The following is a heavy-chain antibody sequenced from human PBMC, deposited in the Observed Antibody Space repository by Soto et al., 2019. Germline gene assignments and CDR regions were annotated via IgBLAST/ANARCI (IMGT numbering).Heavy chain of an antibody. D-gene: IGHD2-21*01. J-gene: IGHJ6*02. Sequence: QVQLQESGPGLVKPSETLSLTCTVSGGSVSGGSYYWSWIRQPPGKGLEWIGYIYYSGSTNYNPSRKSRVSISVDTSKNQFSLKLSSVTAADTAVDYCARASPLKHYGMDGWGQGTTVTVSS. CDR2: IYYSGST. CDR1: GGSVSGGSYY. V-gene: IGHV4-61*01. CDR3: ARASPLKHYGMDG.